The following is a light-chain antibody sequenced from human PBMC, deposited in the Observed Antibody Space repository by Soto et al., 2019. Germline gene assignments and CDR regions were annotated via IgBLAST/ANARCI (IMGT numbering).Light chain of an antibody. J-gene: IGKJ3*01. CDR1: QSVSVN. Sequence: EIVMTQSPGTLSVSPGERATLSCRASQSVSVNLAWYQQKPGQAHRLLIYGVSTRATGIPARFSGSESGTEFTLTISILQSEDFAVYYCQQYNDWLSTFGPGTIVDIK. CDR2: GVS. V-gene: IGKV3-15*01. CDR3: QQYNDWLST.